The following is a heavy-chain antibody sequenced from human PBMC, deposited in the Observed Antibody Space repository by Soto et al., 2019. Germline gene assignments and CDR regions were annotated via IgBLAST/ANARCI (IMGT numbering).Heavy chain of an antibody. CDR1: GFTVSSNY. V-gene: IGHV3-66*01. CDR2: IYSGGST. D-gene: IGHD3-10*01. Sequence: EVQLVESGGGLVQPGGSLRLSCAASGFTVSSNYMSWVGQAPGKGLEWVSVIYSGGSTYYADSVKGRFTISRDNSKNTLYLQMNSLRGEDTAVYYCARDMVRGLYPEYFQHWGQGTLVTVSS. CDR3: ARDMVRGLYPEYFQH. J-gene: IGHJ1*01.